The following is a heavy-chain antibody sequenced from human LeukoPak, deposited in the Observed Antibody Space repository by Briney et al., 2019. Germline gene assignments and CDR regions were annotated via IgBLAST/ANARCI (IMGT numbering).Heavy chain of an antibody. CDR3: ARVYCGSDSCHYFDY. CDR1: GXSISGYY. Sequence: KPSETLFLTCTVSGXSISGYYWTWIRQPAGKGLECIGRIYTSGSTNYNPSLKSRVTMSVDTPRNQFSLKLSSVTAADTALYYCARVYCGSDSCHYFDYWGQGTLVTVSS. CDR2: IYTSGST. D-gene: IGHD2-21*02. J-gene: IGHJ4*02. V-gene: IGHV4-4*07.